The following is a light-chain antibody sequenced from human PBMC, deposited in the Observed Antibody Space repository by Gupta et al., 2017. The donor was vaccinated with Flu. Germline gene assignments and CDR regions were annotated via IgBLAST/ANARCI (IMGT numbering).Light chain of an antibody. J-gene: IGKJ4*01. CDR3: QQDDNLPIT. V-gene: IGKV1-33*01. CDR2: DAS. CDR1: QEISNY. Sequence: PSSLSASVGDRVTITCQASQEISNYLNWYQQKPGKAPKLLIYDASNLETGVPSRFSGSGSGTDFTFTISSLQPEDIATYYCQQDDNLPITFGGGTKVEIK.